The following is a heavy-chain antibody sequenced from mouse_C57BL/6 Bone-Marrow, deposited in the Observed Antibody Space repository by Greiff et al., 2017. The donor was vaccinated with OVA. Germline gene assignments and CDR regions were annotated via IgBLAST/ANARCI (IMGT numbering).Heavy chain of an antibody. CDR3: ANYYGKYSFAY. J-gene: IGHJ3*01. V-gene: IGHV2-3*01. CDR1: GFSLTSYG. Sequence: VKLMESGPGLVAPSQSLSITCTVSGFSLTSYGVSWVRQPPGKGLEWLGVIWGDGSANYHSALISRLSISKDNSKRQSILKPNCLLTDYTATFYCANYYGKYSFAYWGQGTLVTVSA. CDR2: IWGDGSA. D-gene: IGHD2-1*01.